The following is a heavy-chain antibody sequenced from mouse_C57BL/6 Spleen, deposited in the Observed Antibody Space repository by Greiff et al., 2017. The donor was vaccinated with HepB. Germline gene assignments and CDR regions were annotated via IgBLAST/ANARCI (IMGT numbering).Heavy chain of an antibody. CDR2: IYPRSGNT. CDR1: GYTFTSYG. J-gene: IGHJ1*03. V-gene: IGHV1-81*01. CDR3: ARLTVVATDWYFDV. Sequence: QVQLKESGAELARPGASVKLSCKASGYTFTSYGISWVKQRTGQGLEWIGEIYPRSGNTYYNEKFKGKATLTADKSSSTAYMELRSLTSEDSAVYFCARLTVVATDWYFDVWGTGTTVTVSS. D-gene: IGHD1-1*01.